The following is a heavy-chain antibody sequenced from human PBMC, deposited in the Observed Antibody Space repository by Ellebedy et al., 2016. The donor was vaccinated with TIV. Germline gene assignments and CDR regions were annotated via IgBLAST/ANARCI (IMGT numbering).Heavy chain of an antibody. V-gene: IGHV1-3*01. J-gene: IGHJ4*02. CDR3: ARVRSGSYYDY. D-gene: IGHD1-26*01. CDR1: GGTFSSYP. CDR2: INAGNGNT. Sequence: ASVKVSCKASGGTFSSYPISWVRQAPGQGLEWMGWINAGNGNTKYSQKFQGRVTITRDTSASTAYMELSSLRSEDTAVYYCARVRSGSYYDYWGQGTLVTVSS.